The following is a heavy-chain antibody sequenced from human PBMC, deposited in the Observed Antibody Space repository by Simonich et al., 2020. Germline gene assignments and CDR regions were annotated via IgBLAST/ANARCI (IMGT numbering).Heavy chain of an antibody. CDR3: ARQRVLMVYAIDY. CDR1: GGSISSSSYY. D-gene: IGHD2-8*01. V-gene: IGHV4-39*01. Sequence: QLQLQESGTGLVKPSETLSLTCTVSGGSISSSSYYWGWIRQPPGKGLEWIGSIYYSGSTYYNPSLKSGVTRSVDTSKNQFSLKLSSVTAADTAVYYCARQRVLMVYAIDYWGQGTLVTVSS. CDR2: IYYSGST. J-gene: IGHJ4*02.